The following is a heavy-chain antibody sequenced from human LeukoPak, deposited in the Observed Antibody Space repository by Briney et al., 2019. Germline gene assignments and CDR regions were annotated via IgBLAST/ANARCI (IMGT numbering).Heavy chain of an antibody. J-gene: IGHJ4*02. V-gene: IGHV1-18*04. CDR1: GYTLTDYY. D-gene: IGHD5-12*01. Sequence: GASVKVSCKASGYTLTDYYMHWVRQAPGQGLEWMGWISAYNGNTNYAQKLQGRVTMTTDTSTSTAYMELRSLRSDDTAVYYCARASGYDPFDYWGQGTLVTVSS. CDR3: ARASGYDPFDY. CDR2: ISAYNGNT.